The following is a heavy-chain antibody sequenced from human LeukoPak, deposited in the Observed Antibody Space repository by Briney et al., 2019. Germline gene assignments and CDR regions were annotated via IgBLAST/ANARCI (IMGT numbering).Heavy chain of an antibody. CDR2: IRYDGSNK. D-gene: IGHD3-22*01. CDR3: AKGGYDSSGDFDY. CDR1: RFTFSSYG. J-gene: IGHJ4*02. V-gene: IGHV3-30*02. Sequence: GGSLRLSCAASRFTFSSYGMHWVRQAPGKGLEWVAFIRYDGSNKYYADSVKGRFTISRDNSKNTLYLQMNSLRAEDTAVYYCAKGGYDSSGDFDYWGQGTLVTVSS.